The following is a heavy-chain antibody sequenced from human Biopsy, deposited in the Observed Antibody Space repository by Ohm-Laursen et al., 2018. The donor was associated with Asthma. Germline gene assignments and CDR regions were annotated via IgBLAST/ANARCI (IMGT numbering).Heavy chain of an antibody. D-gene: IGHD2-15*01. V-gene: IGHV3-30-3*01. Sequence: SLRLSCAASKSPIRTFALHWVRQAPGKGLEWVALISSDGSDQYFADSVKGRFTISRDNSKNTVYLDISSLRIEDTAVFYCGIVVAANPFQGDCWGQGTLVTVSS. CDR1: KSPIRTFA. CDR2: ISSDGSDQ. CDR3: GIVVAANPFQGDC. J-gene: IGHJ4*02.